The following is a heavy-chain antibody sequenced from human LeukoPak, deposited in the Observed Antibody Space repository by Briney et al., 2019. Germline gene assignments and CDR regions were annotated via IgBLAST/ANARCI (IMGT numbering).Heavy chain of an antibody. Sequence: GSSVKVSCKASGGTFSSYAISWVRQAPGQGLEWMGGIIPIFGTANYAQKFQGRVTITADESTSTAYMELSSLRSEDTAVYYCARDPSYYGSGSYRVFDYWGQGTLVTVSS. V-gene: IGHV1-69*01. CDR2: IIPIFGTA. J-gene: IGHJ4*02. CDR1: GGTFSSYA. CDR3: ARDPSYYGSGSYRVFDY. D-gene: IGHD3-10*01.